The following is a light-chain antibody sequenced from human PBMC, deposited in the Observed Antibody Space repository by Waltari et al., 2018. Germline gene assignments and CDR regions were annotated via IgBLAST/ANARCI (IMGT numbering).Light chain of an antibody. CDR1: QSVSSNY. CDR3: QQYGSSPLT. J-gene: IGKJ3*01. CDR2: SAS. V-gene: IGKV3-20*01. Sequence: EIVLTQSPGTLSLSPGDRATLSCRASQSVSSNYLAWYQQKPGQAPRLLIYSASSRAPGIPDRFSGSGSGTDFTLTISRLEPEDFAVYYCQQYGSSPLTFGPGTKVGIK.